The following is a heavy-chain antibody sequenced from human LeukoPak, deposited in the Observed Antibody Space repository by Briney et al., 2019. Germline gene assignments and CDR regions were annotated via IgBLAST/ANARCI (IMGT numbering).Heavy chain of an antibody. CDR2: VNPNSGNT. D-gene: IGHD7-27*01. CDR3: ARGNWVDYYYGMDV. V-gene: IGHV1-8*01. CDR1: GYTFTSYD. J-gene: IGHJ6*02. Sequence: ASVKVSCKASGYTFTSYDINWVRQATGQGLEWMGWVNPNSGNTGYAQKFQGRVTMTRNTSISTAYMELSSLRSEDTAVYYCARGNWVDYYYGMDVWGQGTTVTVSS.